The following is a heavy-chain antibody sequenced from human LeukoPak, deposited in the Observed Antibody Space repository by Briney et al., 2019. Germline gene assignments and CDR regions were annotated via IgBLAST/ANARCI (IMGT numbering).Heavy chain of an antibody. Sequence: GGSLRLSCAASGFTFSSYAMSWVRQAPGKGLEWVSAISGSGGSTYYADSVKGRFTISRDNSKNTLYLQMNCLRAEDTAVYYCAKDPEGLYDSSGYYYGRWGQGTLVTVSS. CDR3: AKDPEGLYDSSGYYYGR. CDR2: ISGSGGST. V-gene: IGHV3-23*01. D-gene: IGHD3-22*01. J-gene: IGHJ4*02. CDR1: GFTFSSYA.